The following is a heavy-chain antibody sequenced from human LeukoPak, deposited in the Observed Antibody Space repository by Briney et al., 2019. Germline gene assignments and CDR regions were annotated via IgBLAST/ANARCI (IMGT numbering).Heavy chain of an antibody. D-gene: IGHD3-22*01. CDR1: GFTFSSYT. CDR2: ISYDGSVK. CDR3: AREGLDGSTFYSALDN. Sequence: GGSLRLSCAASGFTFSSYTIHWVRQAPGKGLEWVAVISYDGSVKQYADSVKARFTISRDNSKNTLSVQMNSLRAEDTAVYYCAREGLDGSTFYSALDNWGQGTLVTVSS. J-gene: IGHJ4*02. V-gene: IGHV3-30-3*01.